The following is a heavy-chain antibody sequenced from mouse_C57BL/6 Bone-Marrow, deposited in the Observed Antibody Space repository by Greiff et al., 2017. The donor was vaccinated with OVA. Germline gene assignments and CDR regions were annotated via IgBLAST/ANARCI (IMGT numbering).Heavy chain of an antibody. J-gene: IGHJ2*01. CDR3: AREGLLGLDY. V-gene: IGHV5-4*01. CDR2: ISDGGSYT. D-gene: IGHD2-3*01. CDR1: GFTFSSYA. Sequence: EVQLVESGGGLVKPGGSLKLSCAASGFTFSSYAMSWVRQTPEKRLEWVATISDGGSYTYYPDNVKGRFTISRDNAKNNLYLQMSHLKSEDTAMYYCAREGLLGLDYWGQGTTLTVSS.